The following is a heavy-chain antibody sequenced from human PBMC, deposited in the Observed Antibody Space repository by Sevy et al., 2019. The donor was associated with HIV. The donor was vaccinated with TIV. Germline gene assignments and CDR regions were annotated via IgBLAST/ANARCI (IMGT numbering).Heavy chain of an antibody. V-gene: IGHV3-11*01. D-gene: IGHD4-17*01. CDR2: ISTSGTTI. J-gene: IGHJ6*02. Sequence: GGSLRLSCAASGFIFSNYYMSRIRQAPRKGLEWVSYISTSGTTIFYADSVKGRFTISRDNAKNSLYLQMNILRAEDTAVYFCARAEEDADYPSYYFYGMDVWGQGTTVTVSS. CDR1: GFIFSNYY. CDR3: ARAEEDADYPSYYFYGMDV.